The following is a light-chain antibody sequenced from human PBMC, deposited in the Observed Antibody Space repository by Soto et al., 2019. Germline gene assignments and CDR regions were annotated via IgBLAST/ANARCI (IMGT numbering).Light chain of an antibody. CDR1: SSNIGAGYD. Sequence: QSVLTKPPSVSGAPGQRVTISCTGSSSNIGAGYDVHWYQQLPGTAPKLLIYGNSNRPSGVPDRFSGSKSGTLASLAITGLQAEDEADYYCQSYDSSLSEVVFGGGTKLTVL. CDR2: GNS. J-gene: IGLJ2*01. CDR3: QSYDSSLSEVV. V-gene: IGLV1-40*01.